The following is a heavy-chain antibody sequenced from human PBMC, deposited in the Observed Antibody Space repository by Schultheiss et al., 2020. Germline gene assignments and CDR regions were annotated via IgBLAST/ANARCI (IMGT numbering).Heavy chain of an antibody. CDR1: GGSLSGYY. Sequence: SETLSLTCVVYGGSLSGYYWSWIRQPPGKGLEWIGEINHSGSTNYNPSLKSRVTISVDTSKNQFSLKLSSVTAADTAVYYCARGKRDSTSWAIAYYYGMDVWGQGTTVTVSS. CDR3: ARGKRDSTSWAIAYYYGMDV. J-gene: IGHJ6*02. D-gene: IGHD2-2*01. V-gene: IGHV4-34*01. CDR2: INHSGST.